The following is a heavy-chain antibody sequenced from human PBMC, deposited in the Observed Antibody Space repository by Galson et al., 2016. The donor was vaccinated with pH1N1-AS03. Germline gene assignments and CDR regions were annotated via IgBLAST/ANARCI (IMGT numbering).Heavy chain of an antibody. CDR2: IYPGDSDT. CDR1: GYSFSNYW. D-gene: IGHD2-15*01. CDR3: ARRESGGITIDY. V-gene: IGHV5-51*01. Sequence: QSGAEVKKPGESLKISCRASGYSFSNYWVGWVRQMPGKGLEWMGIIYPGDSDTRYSPSFQGQVTISGDKSINTVYLHWRSLRASDSAMYYCARRESGGITIDYWGQGTLVTVSS. J-gene: IGHJ4*02.